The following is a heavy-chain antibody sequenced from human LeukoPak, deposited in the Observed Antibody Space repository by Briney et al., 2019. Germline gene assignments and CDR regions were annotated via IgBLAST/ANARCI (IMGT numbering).Heavy chain of an antibody. CDR3: AKDHSEWEHYDAFDI. D-gene: IGHD1-26*01. V-gene: IGHV3-23*01. CDR1: GFTVSSNY. CDR2: ISGSGGST. J-gene: IGHJ3*02. Sequence: GGSLRLSCAASGFTVSSNYMSWVRQAPGKGLEWVSAISGSGGSTYYADSVKGRFTISRDNSKNTLYLQMNSLRAEDTAVYYCAKDHSEWEHYDAFDIWGQGTMVTVSS.